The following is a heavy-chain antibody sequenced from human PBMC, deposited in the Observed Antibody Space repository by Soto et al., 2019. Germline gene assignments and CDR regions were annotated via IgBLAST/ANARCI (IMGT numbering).Heavy chain of an antibody. CDR3: ARGWEYSSSGDFDS. CDR1: GGSISSGGYY. Sequence: SETLSLTCTVSGGSISSGGYYWSWIRQPPGKGLEWLAYISYSGITNYNPSLKSRVTISVDMSKNQFSLKLSSVTAADTAVYYCARGWEYSSSGDFDSWGQGTLVTVSS. D-gene: IGHD6-6*01. J-gene: IGHJ4*02. CDR2: ISYSGIT. V-gene: IGHV4-61*08.